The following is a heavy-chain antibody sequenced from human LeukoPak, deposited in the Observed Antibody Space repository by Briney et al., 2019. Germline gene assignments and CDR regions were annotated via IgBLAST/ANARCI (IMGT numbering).Heavy chain of an antibody. D-gene: IGHD3-10*01. J-gene: IGHJ4*02. V-gene: IGHV1-69*13. CDR2: IIPIFGTA. Sequence: SVTVSCKASGGTFSSYAISWVRQAPGQGLEWMGGIIPIFGTANYAQKFQGRVTITADESTSTAYMELSSLRSEDTAVYYCAGMVRGVITARGFDYWGQGTLVTVSS. CDR3: AGMVRGVITARGFDY. CDR1: GGTFSSYA.